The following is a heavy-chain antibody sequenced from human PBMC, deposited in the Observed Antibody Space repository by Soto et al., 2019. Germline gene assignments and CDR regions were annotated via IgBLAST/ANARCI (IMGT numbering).Heavy chain of an antibody. Sequence: QVQLQESGPGLVKPSQTLSLTCTVSGDSLINGINYWSWIRQHPGKGLEWIGHVHYSGSIHYNPSLKSRVTMSIDKSRNQVFLELISVTVADTAVYYCVRGSDLYKCGFWGQGTLVIVSS. CDR3: VRGSDLYKCGF. CDR2: VHYSGSI. CDR1: GDSLINGINY. V-gene: IGHV4-31*03. D-gene: IGHD3-10*01. J-gene: IGHJ4*02.